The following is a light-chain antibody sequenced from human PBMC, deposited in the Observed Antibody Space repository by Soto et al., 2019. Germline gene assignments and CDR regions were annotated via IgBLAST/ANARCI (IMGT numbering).Light chain of an antibody. J-gene: IGKJ4*01. CDR2: AAS. CDR1: QGISNY. Sequence: DIQLTQSPSFLSASVGDRVTITCRASQGISNYLAWYQQKPGKAPNLLIYAASTLQSGVPSRFNGSGSGTEFTRTSSSLHPEDFATYFSQQLNNYPTASFGGGTKVEIK. V-gene: IGKV1-9*01. CDR3: QQLNNYPTAS.